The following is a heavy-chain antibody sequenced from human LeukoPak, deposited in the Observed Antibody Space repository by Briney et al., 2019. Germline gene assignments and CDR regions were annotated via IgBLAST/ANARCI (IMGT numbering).Heavy chain of an antibody. CDR1: GFTFSSYS. CDR2: ISGSGGST. D-gene: IGHD5-12*01. J-gene: IGHJ3*01. V-gene: IGHV3-23*01. Sequence: GGSLRLSCAASGFTFSSYSMNWVRQAPGKGLEWVSAISGSGGSTYYADSVKGRFTISRDNSKNTLYLQMNSLRAEDTAVYYCAKDNHNKHNVVDIVATRPSVWGQGTMVTVSS. CDR3: AKDNHNKHNVVDIVATRPSV.